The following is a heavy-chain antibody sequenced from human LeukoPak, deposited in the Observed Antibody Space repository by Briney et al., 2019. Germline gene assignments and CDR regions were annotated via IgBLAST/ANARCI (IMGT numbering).Heavy chain of an antibody. Sequence: GGSLRLSRAAPGFTFSSYVITWSRQVPGKGLEWVSYLSGPGSTIYSSDSVKGRFTISRENAKNSLNLQMNRLRAEDTAVYYCARGGAGYYYAMDVWGQGTTVTVSS. V-gene: IGHV3-48*03. J-gene: IGHJ6*02. CDR1: GFTFSSYV. D-gene: IGHD3-16*01. CDR3: ARGGAGYYYAMDV. CDR2: LSGPGSTI.